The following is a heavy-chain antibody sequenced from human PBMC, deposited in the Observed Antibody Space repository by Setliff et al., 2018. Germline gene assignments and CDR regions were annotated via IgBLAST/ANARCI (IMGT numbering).Heavy chain of an antibody. CDR3: AASRAYTGAVEEWFLPKTFDF. D-gene: IGHD3-10*01. CDR2: IYVTEST. Sequence: ASETLSLTCTVSGDSISNYYWNWIRQPAGKGLGWIGRIYVTESTKYNPSLKSRVTLSIDTSKNQFSLKLSSVTAADAALYYCAASRAYTGAVEEWFLPKTFDFWGQGSPVTVSS. J-gene: IGHJ4*02. V-gene: IGHV4-4*07. CDR1: GDSISNYY.